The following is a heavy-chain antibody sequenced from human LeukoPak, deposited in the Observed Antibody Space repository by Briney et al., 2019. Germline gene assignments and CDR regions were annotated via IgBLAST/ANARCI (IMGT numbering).Heavy chain of an antibody. CDR3: ARDSSSYYYYYYMDV. CDR1: GFTFTNYW. Sequence: GGSLRLSCAASGFTFTNYWMHWVRQVSGKGLVWVSRINSDGSSTSYADSVKGRFTISRDNAKNTLYLQMNSLRAEDTAVYYCARDSSSYYYYYYMDVWGKGTTVTVSS. D-gene: IGHD6-6*01. V-gene: IGHV3-74*01. CDR2: INSDGSST. J-gene: IGHJ6*03.